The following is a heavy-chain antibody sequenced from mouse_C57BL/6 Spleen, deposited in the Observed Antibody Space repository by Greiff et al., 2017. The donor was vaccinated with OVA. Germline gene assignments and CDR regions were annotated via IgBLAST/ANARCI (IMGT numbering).Heavy chain of an antibody. J-gene: IGHJ4*01. D-gene: IGHD2-4*01. CDR3: ASYDYDDGYYAMDY. V-gene: IGHV2-3*01. CDR1: GFSLTSYG. CDR2: IWGDGGT. Sequence: QVQLQQSGPGLVAPSQSLSITCTVSGFSLTSYGVSWVRQPPGKGLEWLGVIWGDGGTNYHSALISRLSISKDNSKSHVVLKLNSLQTDDTATYYCASYDYDDGYYAMDYWGQGTSVTVSS.